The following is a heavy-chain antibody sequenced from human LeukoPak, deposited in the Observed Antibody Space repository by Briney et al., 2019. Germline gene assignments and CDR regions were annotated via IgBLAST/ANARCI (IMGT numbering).Heavy chain of an antibody. J-gene: IGHJ4*02. V-gene: IGHV1-69*05. Sequence: SVKVSFKASGGTFISYAISWVRQAPGQGLEWMGGIIPIFGTANYAQKFQGRVTITTDESTSTAYMELSSLRSEDTAVYYCARGYGSGPFDYWGQGTLVTVSS. CDR3: ARGYGSGPFDY. CDR2: IIPIFGTA. D-gene: IGHD3-10*01. CDR1: GGTFISYA.